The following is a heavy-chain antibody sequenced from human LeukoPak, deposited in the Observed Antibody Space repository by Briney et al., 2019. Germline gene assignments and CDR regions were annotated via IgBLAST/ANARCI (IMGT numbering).Heavy chain of an antibody. Sequence: PGXXLRLSCAASGFTFSSYWMSWVRQAPGKGLEWVANINQDGREKFYVDSVKGRFTISRDNDKNSLYLQMNSLRAEDTAVYFCARESHANYDYWGQGTLVTVSS. V-gene: IGHV3-7*01. CDR2: INQDGREK. CDR1: GFTFSSYW. J-gene: IGHJ4*02. CDR3: ARESHANYDY. D-gene: IGHD1-7*01.